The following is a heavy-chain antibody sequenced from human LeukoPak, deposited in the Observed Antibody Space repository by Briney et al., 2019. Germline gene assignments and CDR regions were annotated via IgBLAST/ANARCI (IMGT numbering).Heavy chain of an antibody. V-gene: IGHV4-59*08. Sequence: SETLSLTCTVPGGSISSYYWSWVRQPPGKGLEWIGFIYYSGRTNYNPPLKSRVTISVDTSKNQFSLKLSSVTDTAVYYCASLGSITMIVYYWGQGTLVTVSS. J-gene: IGHJ4*02. D-gene: IGHD3-22*01. CDR3: ASLGSITMIVYY. CDR1: GGSISSYY. CDR2: IYYSGRT.